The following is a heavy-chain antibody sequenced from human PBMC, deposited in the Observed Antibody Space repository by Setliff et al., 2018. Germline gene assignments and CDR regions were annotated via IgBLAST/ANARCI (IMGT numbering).Heavy chain of an antibody. Sequence: SETLSLTCTVSGGSISSYYWSWIRQPPGKGLEWIGYIYYSGSTNYNPSLKSRVTISVDTSKNQFSLKLSSVTAADTAVYYCARNNTGLNTFDYWGQGTLVTVSS. V-gene: IGHV4-59*01. CDR1: GGSISSYY. CDR2: IYYSGST. J-gene: IGHJ4*02. D-gene: IGHD2-8*02. CDR3: ARNNTGLNTFDY.